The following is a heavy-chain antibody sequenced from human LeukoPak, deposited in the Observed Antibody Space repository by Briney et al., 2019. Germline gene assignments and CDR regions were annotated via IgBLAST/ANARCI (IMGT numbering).Heavy chain of an antibody. J-gene: IGHJ4*02. Sequence: PGRSLRLSCTASGFTFGDYAMSWVRQAPGKGLEWVGFIRSKAYGGTTEYAASVKGRFTISRDDSKSIAYLQMNSLKTEDTAVYYCTREVLHSLDYWGQGTLVTVSS. D-gene: IGHD4-11*01. V-gene: IGHV3-49*04. CDR1: GFTFGDYA. CDR3: TREVLHSLDY. CDR2: IRSKAYGGTT.